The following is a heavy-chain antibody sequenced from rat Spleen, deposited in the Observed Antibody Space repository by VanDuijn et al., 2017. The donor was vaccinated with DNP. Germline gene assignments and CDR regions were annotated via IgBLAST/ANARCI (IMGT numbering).Heavy chain of an antibody. V-gene: IGHV5-29*01. CDR1: GFTFSNYG. Sequence: EVQLVESGGGLVQPGRSLKLSCAASGFTFSNYGMAWVRQAPTKGLEWVATISTSGSRTYYPDSVKGRFTISRDNAESSLYLQMNGLKSDDTATYYGARGGNNYATWFAYWGQGTLVTVSS. CDR3: ARGGNNYATWFAY. D-gene: IGHD1-10*01. CDR2: ISTSGSRT. J-gene: IGHJ3*01.